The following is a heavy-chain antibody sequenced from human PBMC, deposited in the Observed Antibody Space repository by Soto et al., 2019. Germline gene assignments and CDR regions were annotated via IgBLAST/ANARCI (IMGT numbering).Heavy chain of an antibody. Sequence: QVQLVQSGAEVKKPGASVKVSCKASGYTFTTYAIHWVRQAPGQRLEWMGWINCGNGETKYSQKFQGRVTITRDISATTVSMELSSLRSEDTVVYYCARDERSSIDYWGQGTLVTVSS. D-gene: IGHD6-13*01. J-gene: IGHJ4*02. V-gene: IGHV1-3*01. CDR1: GYTFTTYA. CDR3: ARDERSSIDY. CDR2: INCGNGET.